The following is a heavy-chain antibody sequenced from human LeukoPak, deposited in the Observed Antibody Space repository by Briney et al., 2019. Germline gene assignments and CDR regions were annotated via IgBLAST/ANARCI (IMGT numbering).Heavy chain of an antibody. CDR2: IKQDGSEK. V-gene: IGHV3-7*01. CDR1: GFNFSSYW. Sequence: GGSLRLSCAASGFNFSSYWMSWVRQAPGKGLEWVANIKQDGSEKYYVDSVKGRFTISRDNAKNSLYLQMNSLRAEDTAVYYCARLRDGYIDYWGQGTLVTVSS. CDR3: ARLRDGYIDY. D-gene: IGHD5-24*01. J-gene: IGHJ4*02.